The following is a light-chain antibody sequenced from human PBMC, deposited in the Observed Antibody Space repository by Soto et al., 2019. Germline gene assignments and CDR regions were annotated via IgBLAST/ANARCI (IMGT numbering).Light chain of an antibody. CDR2: KAS. CDR1: QIISSW. J-gene: IGKJ1*01. CDR3: QQYNS. V-gene: IGKV1-5*03. Sequence: DIQMTQSLSTLSASLGTRVPIPCRAIQIISSWLAWYQQKPGKAPKLLIYKASSLESGVPSRFSGSGSGTEFTLTISSLQPDDFATYYCQQYNSFGQGTKVEIK.